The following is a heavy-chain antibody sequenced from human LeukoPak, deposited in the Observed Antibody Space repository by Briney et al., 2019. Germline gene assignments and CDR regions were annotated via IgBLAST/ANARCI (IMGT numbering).Heavy chain of an antibody. CDR3: ARSLGDSSGYYPTGYYYYYMDV. V-gene: IGHV1-18*01. CDR2: ISAYNGNT. J-gene: IGHJ6*03. Sequence: APVKPSCKPSGYTFTSYGISWVRQAAGQRLEWMGWISAYNGNTNYAQKLQGRVTMTTDTSTSTAYMELRSLRSNDTAVYYCARSLGDSSGYYPTGYYYYYMDVWGKGTTVTVSS. D-gene: IGHD3-22*01. CDR1: GYTFTSYG.